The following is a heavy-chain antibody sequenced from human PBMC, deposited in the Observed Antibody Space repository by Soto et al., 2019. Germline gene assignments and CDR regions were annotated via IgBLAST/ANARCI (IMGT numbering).Heavy chain of an antibody. CDR1: GITFSAFA. V-gene: IGHV3-30*04. J-gene: IGHJ3*02. Sequence: GGSLRLSCSASGITFSAFAMHWVRQAPGKGLEWVALISYDGNNYHYADFVQGRFTISRDNSNNTLYLQMNSLRPEDTAVYYCARDPLADYVWGSYRYTPTEDDAFDIWGQGTMVTVSS. D-gene: IGHD3-16*02. CDR2: ISYDGNNY. CDR3: ARDPLADYVWGSYRYTPTEDDAFDI.